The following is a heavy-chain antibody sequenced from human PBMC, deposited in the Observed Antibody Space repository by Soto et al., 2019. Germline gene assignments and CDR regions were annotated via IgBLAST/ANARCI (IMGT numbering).Heavy chain of an antibody. D-gene: IGHD7-27*01. V-gene: IGHV4-39*01. J-gene: IGHJ2*01. CDR3: ARLYWGRYFDL. Sequence: QLQLQESGPGLVKPSETLSLTCTVSGGSVSSSNYYWGWVRQPPGKGLEWIGSIYYSGNTYYNPSLKSRVTISVDTSETQFSLKLSSVTAADTAVFYCARLYWGRYFDLWGRGTLVTVSS. CDR1: GGSVSSSNYY. CDR2: IYYSGNT.